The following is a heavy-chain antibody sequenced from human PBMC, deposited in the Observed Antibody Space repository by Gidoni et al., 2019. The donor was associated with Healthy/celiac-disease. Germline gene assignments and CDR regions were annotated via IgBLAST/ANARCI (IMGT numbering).Heavy chain of an antibody. CDR2: IYYSGST. Sequence: QLQLQESGPGLVKPSETLSLTCTVSGGSLSSSSSYWGWIRQPPGKGLEWIGSIYYSGSTYYNPSLKSRVTISVDTSKNQFSLKLSSVTAADTAVYYCAREIVGATTIDYWGQGTLVTVSS. CDR3: AREIVGATTIDY. V-gene: IGHV4-39*02. D-gene: IGHD1-26*01. CDR1: GGSLSSSSSY. J-gene: IGHJ4*02.